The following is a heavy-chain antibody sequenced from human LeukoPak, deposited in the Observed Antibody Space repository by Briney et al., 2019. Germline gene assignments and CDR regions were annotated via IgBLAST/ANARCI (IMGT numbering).Heavy chain of an antibody. CDR2: IYSGGST. D-gene: IGHD3-10*01. V-gene: IGHV3-53*01. J-gene: IGHJ4*02. CDR3: ARVYYYGSGSSY. Sequence: GGSLRLSCAASGFTVSSNYMSWVRQAPGKGLEWVSVIYSGGSTYYADSVKGRFTTSRDNAKNSLYLQMNSLRAEDTAVYYCARVYYYGSGSSYWGQGTLVTVSS. CDR1: GFTVSSNY.